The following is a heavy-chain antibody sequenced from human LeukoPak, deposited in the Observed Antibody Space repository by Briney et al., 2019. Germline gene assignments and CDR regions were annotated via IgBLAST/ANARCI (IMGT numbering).Heavy chain of an antibody. V-gene: IGHV3-23*01. CDR2: ISGSGGST. CDR1: GFTFSSYA. Sequence: GGSLRLSCAASGFTFSSYAMSWVRQAPGKGLGWVSAISGSGGSTYYADSVKGRFTISRDNSKNTLYLQMNSLRAEDAAVYYCAKDRIVGATARLFDYWGQGTLVTVSS. D-gene: IGHD1-26*01. CDR3: AKDRIVGATARLFDY. J-gene: IGHJ4*02.